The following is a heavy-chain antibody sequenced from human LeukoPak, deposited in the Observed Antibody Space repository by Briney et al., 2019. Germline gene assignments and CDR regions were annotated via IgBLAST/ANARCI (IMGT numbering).Heavy chain of an antibody. Sequence: GESLKISCKGSGYSFTNYWIAWVRQMPGKGLERMGIIYPGDSDIRYSPSFQGQVTISADNSISTAYLQWSSLKASATAMYYCARTHTYRSDYWGQGTLVTVSS. CDR3: ARTHTYRSDY. CDR1: GYSFTNYW. CDR2: IYPGDSDI. V-gene: IGHV5-51*01. D-gene: IGHD2-21*01. J-gene: IGHJ4*02.